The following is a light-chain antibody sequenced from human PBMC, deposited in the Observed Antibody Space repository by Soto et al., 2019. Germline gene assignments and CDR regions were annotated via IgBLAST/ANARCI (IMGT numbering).Light chain of an antibody. CDR2: GAS. V-gene: IGKV3-15*01. CDR1: QSVSSN. Sequence: EIVMTQSPATLSVSPGERATLSCRASQSVSSNLAWYQQKPGQAPRLLIYGASTRATGIPARFSGSGSGTEFTRTISSLQSEDFAVDYCQQYNNWPLLTFGGGTKVEIK. J-gene: IGKJ4*01. CDR3: QQYNNWPLLT.